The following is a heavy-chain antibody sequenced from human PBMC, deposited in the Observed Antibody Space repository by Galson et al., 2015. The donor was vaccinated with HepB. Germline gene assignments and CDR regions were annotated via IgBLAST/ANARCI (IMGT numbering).Heavy chain of an antibody. CDR1: GFTFSSYA. J-gene: IGHJ4*02. V-gene: IGHV3-64D*06. D-gene: IGHD5-12*01. CDR3: VKDLVATIDNFDY. CDR2: ISSNGGST. Sequence: SPRLSCAASGFTFSSYAMHWVRQAPGKGLEYVSAISSNGGSTYYADSVKGRFTISRDNSKNTLYLQMSSLRAEDTAVYYCVKDLVATIDNFDYWGQGTLVTVSS.